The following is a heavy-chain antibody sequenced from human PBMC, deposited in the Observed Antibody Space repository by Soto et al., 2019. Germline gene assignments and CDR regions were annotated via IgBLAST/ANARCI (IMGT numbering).Heavy chain of an antibody. CDR3: ARGAPYSSGHYYLDY. Sequence: SETLSLTCTVSSGSIINYYWSWIRQPPGKELEWIGYIYYSGSTNYNPSLKNRVTISVDTSKNQFSLKLSSVTAADTAVYYCARGAPYSSGHYYLDYWGQGTLVTVSS. J-gene: IGHJ4*02. CDR2: IYYSGST. CDR1: SGSIINYY. D-gene: IGHD6-19*01. V-gene: IGHV4-59*01.